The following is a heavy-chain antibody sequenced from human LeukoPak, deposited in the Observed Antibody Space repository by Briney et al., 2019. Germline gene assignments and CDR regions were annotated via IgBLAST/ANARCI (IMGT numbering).Heavy chain of an antibody. J-gene: IGHJ4*02. Sequence: PSETLSLTCAVSGASISSSNYYWGWVRQSPGKGLEWIGNIYSSGNTYYNASLKSRVTMYIDTSKNQFSLKLSSVTAADTAMYYCAKSNGYGLIDYWGQGTLVTVSS. CDR1: GASISSSNYY. D-gene: IGHD5-12*01. V-gene: IGHV4-39*01. CDR3: AKSNGYGLIDY. CDR2: IYSSGNT.